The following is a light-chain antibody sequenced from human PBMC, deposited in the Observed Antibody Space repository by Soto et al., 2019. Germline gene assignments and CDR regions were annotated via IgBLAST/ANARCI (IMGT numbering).Light chain of an antibody. Sequence: QSVLTQPPSVSGAPGQSVTISCTGSSSNIGAGYDVHWYQQFPGTAPKLLIYGNSNRPSGVPDRIFGSKSGSSASLAITGLQAEDEADYYCQSYDSTRSGYVFGSGTKLTVL. CDR3: QSYDSTRSGYV. V-gene: IGLV1-40*01. CDR2: GNS. J-gene: IGLJ1*01. CDR1: SSNIGAGYD.